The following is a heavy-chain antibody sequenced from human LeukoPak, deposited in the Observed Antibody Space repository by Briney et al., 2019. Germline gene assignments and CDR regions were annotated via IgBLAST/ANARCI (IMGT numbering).Heavy chain of an antibody. CDR3: AREGLRGIHYFDF. CDR1: GFTFSSFD. CDR2: ISYDGSTE. Sequence: GGSLRLSCAASGFTFSSFDMHWVRQAPGKGLEWVTLISYDGSTEFYADSVKGRFTTSRDSSKSTLYLQMNSLRAEDTALYYCAREGLRGIHYFDFWGQGTLVTVSS. J-gene: IGHJ4*02. D-gene: IGHD5-18*01. V-gene: IGHV3-30*04.